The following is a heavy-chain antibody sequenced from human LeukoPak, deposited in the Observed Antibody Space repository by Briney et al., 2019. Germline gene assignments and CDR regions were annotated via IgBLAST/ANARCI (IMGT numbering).Heavy chain of an antibody. CDR1: GYTFTSYD. CDR3: ARAAAYSSSWYVSYYYYYMDV. V-gene: IGHV1-8*01. J-gene: IGHJ6*03. D-gene: IGHD6-13*01. CDR2: KNPNSGNT. Sequence: ASVKVSCKASGYTFTSYDINWVRQATGQGLEWMGWKNPNSGNTGYAQKFQGRVTMTRNTSISTAYMELSSLRSEDTAVYYCARAAAYSSSWYVSYYYYYMDVWGKGTTVTISS.